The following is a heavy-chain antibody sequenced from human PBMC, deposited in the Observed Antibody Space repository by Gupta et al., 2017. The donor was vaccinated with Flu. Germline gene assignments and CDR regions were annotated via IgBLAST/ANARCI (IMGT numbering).Heavy chain of an antibody. Sequence: QVQLVESGGGLVKPGGSLRLSCAASGFTFSDYYMSWIRQAPGKGLEWVSYISSSSSYTNYADSVKGRFTISRDNAKNSLYLQMNSLRAEDTAVYYCARDSSSSFYLATDAFDIWGQGTMVTVSS. J-gene: IGHJ3*02. CDR2: ISSSSSYT. V-gene: IGHV3-11*05. CDR1: GFTFSDYY. D-gene: IGHD6-6*01. CDR3: ARDSSSSFYLATDAFDI.